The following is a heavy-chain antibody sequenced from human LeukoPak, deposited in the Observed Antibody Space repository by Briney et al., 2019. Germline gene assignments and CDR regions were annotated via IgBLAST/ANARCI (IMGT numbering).Heavy chain of an antibody. J-gene: IGHJ3*02. CDR2: IYYSGST. CDR3: ARNTMVRGVMLAFDI. Sequence: SQTLSLTCTVSGGSISSGSYYWSWIRQPPGKGLEWIGYIYYSGSTNYNPSLKSRVTISVDASKNQFSLKLSSVTAADTAVYYCARNTMVRGVMLAFDIWGQGTMVTVSS. D-gene: IGHD3-10*01. V-gene: IGHV4-61*01. CDR1: GGSISSGSYY.